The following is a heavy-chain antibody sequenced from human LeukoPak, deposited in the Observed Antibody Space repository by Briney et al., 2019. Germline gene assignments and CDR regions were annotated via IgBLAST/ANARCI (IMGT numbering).Heavy chain of an antibody. V-gene: IGHV3-23*01. D-gene: IGHD4-17*01. CDR3: ARGRGGDYVPSRFDY. Sequence: GGSLRPSCSASGFAFSGFAMGWVRQAPGKGLEWVSSISGSGGNTYYADSVEGRFTVSRDNSKNTLYLQMNSLRAEDTALYYCARGRGGDYVPSRFDYWGQGTLVTVSS. CDR2: ISGSGGNT. J-gene: IGHJ4*02. CDR1: GFAFSGFA.